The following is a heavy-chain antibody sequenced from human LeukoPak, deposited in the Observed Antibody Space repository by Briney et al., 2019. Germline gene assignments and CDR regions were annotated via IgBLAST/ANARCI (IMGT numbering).Heavy chain of an antibody. V-gene: IGHV1-18*01. CDR3: ARGNVAYYYYYGMDV. Sequence: ASVKVSCKASGYTFTSYGISWVRQAPGQGLEWMGWISAYNGNTNYAQKLQGRVTMTTDTSTSTAYMELRSLRSDDTAVYYCARGNVAYYYYYGMDVLGQGTTVTVSS. J-gene: IGHJ6*02. CDR2: ISAYNGNT. D-gene: IGHD1-1*01. CDR1: GYTFTSYG.